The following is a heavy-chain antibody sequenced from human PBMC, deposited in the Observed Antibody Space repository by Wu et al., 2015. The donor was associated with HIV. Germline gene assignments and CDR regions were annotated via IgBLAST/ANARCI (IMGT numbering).Heavy chain of an antibody. CDR3: ARTDGLVDGGNSGFDY. CDR2: IDVASGNT. Sequence: QMHLVQSGPEMMKPGTSVKVSCKASGFTFSSSSIQWVRQGRGRRLEWIGWIDVASGNTNYAQKFQDRVAIDWDMSTGTAHMELSDLRSEDTAVYYCARTDGLVDGGNSGFDYWGQGTLVTVSS. D-gene: IGHD4-23*01. J-gene: IGHJ4*02. CDR1: GFTFSSSS. V-gene: IGHV1-58*02.